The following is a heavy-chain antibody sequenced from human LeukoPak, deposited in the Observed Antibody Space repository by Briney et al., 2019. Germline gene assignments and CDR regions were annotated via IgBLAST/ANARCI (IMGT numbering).Heavy chain of an antibody. J-gene: IGHJ5*02. V-gene: IGHV3-7*01. CDR3: ARGGSSTLLWFGELLWGWFDP. CDR1: GFTFSSYW. D-gene: IGHD3-10*01. Sequence: PGGSLRLSCAASGFTFSSYWMSWVRQAPGKGLEWVANIKQDGSEKYYVDSVKGRFTISRDNAKNSLYLQMNSLRAEDTAVCYCARGGSSTLLWFGELLWGWFDPWGQGTLVTVSS. CDR2: IKQDGSEK.